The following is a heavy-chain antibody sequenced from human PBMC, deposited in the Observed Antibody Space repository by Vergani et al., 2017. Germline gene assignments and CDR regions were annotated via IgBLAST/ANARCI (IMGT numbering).Heavy chain of an antibody. CDR3: ARVGHSDYEVTPTAFDV. J-gene: IGHJ3*01. D-gene: IGHD3-22*01. CDR1: GFTFTSSA. V-gene: IGHV1-58*02. Sequence: QMQLVQSGPEVKKPGTSVKVSCKASGFTFTSSAMQWVRQARGQRLEWIGWIVVGSGNTNYAQKFQDRVTMTADTSTNTAYMELRSLRSDDTAVYCCARVGHSDYEVTPTAFDVWGQGRMVTVSS. CDR2: IVVGSGNT.